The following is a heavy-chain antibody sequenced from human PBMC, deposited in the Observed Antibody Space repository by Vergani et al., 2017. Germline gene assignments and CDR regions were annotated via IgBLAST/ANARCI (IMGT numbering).Heavy chain of an antibody. D-gene: IGHD1-1*01. V-gene: IGHV3-30*03. CDR1: GFTSSYYC. CDR2: ISYDGTQK. CDR3: ATKSCGTPGCQIGYFRE. Sequence: QVHLVESGGGVAQPGRSLRLSCVVSGFTSSYYCMHWVRQAPGKGLEWVAVISYDGTQKYYADSVKGRFTISRDNSKSTLYLQMNSLRTEDTAVYYCATKSCGTPGCQIGYFREWGQGTLVTVSS. J-gene: IGHJ1*01.